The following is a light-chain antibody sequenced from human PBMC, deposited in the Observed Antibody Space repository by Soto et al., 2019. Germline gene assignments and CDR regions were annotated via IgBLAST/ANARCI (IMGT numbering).Light chain of an antibody. J-gene: IGKJ1*01. CDR2: GAS. V-gene: IGKV3D-20*02. CDR3: QQRYNWWT. Sequence: EIVLTQSPGTLSLSPGERATLSCRASQSLSSSQLAWYQQKPGQAPRLLIYGASNRATGIPDRFSGSGSGTDFTLTISSLEPEDFGVYYCQQRYNWWTFGQGTKVDIK. CDR1: QSLSSSQ.